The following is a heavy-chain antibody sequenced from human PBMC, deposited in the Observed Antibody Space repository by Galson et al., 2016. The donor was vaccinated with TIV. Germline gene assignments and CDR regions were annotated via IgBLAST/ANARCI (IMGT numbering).Heavy chain of an antibody. CDR2: ITSDGST. Sequence: SLRLSCAASGFNVSINYMTWVRQAPGKGLDWVSIITSDGSTNYADPVNGRFTISRDKSKNTLYLQMNSLRAEDTAVYYCVRERRYCGGDCYLYYYYGMDVWGQGTTVTVSS. V-gene: IGHV3-66*02. CDR1: GFNVSINY. D-gene: IGHD2-21*02. J-gene: IGHJ6*02. CDR3: VRERRYCGGDCYLYYYYGMDV.